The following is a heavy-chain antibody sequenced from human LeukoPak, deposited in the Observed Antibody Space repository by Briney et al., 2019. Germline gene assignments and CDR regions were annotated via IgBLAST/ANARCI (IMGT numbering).Heavy chain of an antibody. Sequence: SETLSLTCSVSGGSLISQYWTWIRQSPGKGLEWIGYIYYSGTTNYNPSLKSRVTISVDTSKNYFFLQLSSVTAADTAVYYCARGPPPGDFWSTYYYYYYMDVWGKGTTVTVSS. CDR3: ARGPPPGDFWSTYYYYYYMDV. D-gene: IGHD3-3*01. CDR2: IYYSGTT. V-gene: IGHV4-59*11. CDR1: GGSLISQY. J-gene: IGHJ6*03.